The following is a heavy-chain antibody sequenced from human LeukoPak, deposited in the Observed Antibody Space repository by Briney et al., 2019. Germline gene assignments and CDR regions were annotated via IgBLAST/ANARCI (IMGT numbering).Heavy chain of an antibody. Sequence: GESLKISCKGSGYSFTSYWIGWVRQMPGKGLEWMGIIYPGDSDTRYSPSFQGQVTVSADKSISTAYLQWSSLKASDTAMYYRARQAVPVAKYFQYWGQGTLVTVSS. V-gene: IGHV5-51*01. CDR2: IYPGDSDT. CDR1: GYSFTSYW. J-gene: IGHJ1*01. CDR3: ARQAVPVAKYFQY. D-gene: IGHD2-2*01.